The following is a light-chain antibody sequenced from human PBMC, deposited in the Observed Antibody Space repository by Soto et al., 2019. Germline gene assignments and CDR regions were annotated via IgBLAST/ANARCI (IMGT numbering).Light chain of an antibody. CDR3: SSYTTSSTVV. V-gene: IGLV2-14*03. CDR2: EVT. CDR1: SSDVGGYNF. Sequence: QSVLTQPASVFGSPGQSITISCTGTSSDVGGYNFVSWYQQLPGKAPKLMIYEVTSRPSGVSNRFSGSKSGNTAFLTISGLQPEDEADYYCSSYTTSSTVVFGTGTKVTVL. J-gene: IGLJ1*01.